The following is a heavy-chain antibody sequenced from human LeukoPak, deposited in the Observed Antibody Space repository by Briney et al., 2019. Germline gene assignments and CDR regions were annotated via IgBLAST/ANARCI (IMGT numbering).Heavy chain of an antibody. Sequence: GGSLRLSCAASGFTFDDYAMHWVRQAPGKGLVWVSRINSDGSTTTYADSVKGRFTISRDNARNTLYLQMNSLRAEDTAVYYCARLLGTTSDFDCWGQGTLVTVSS. CDR3: ARLLGTTSDFDC. CDR1: GFTFDDYA. D-gene: IGHD1-14*01. J-gene: IGHJ4*02. CDR2: INSDGSTT. V-gene: IGHV3-74*01.